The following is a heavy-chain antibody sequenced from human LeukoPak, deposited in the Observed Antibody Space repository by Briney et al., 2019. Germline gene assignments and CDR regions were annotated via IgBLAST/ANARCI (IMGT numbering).Heavy chain of an antibody. CDR3: ARVYDSWSGIIDY. Sequence: GGSLRLSCAASGFTFSSYWMHWVRQAPGKGLVWVSRINSDGSSTSYADSVKGRFTISGDNAKNTLYLQMNSLRAEDTAVYYCARVYDSWSGIIDYWGQGTLVTVSS. D-gene: IGHD3-3*01. CDR1: GFTFSSYW. V-gene: IGHV3-74*01. CDR2: INSDGSST. J-gene: IGHJ4*02.